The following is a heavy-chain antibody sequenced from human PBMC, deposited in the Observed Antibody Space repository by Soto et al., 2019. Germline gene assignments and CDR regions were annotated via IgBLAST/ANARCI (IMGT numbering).Heavy chain of an antibody. Sequence: GGSLRLSCAASGFTFSSYAMSWVRQAPGKGLEWVSAISGSGGSTYYADSVKGRFTISRDNSKNTLYLQMNSLRAEDTAVYYCAKDKSSGWYLLLFDYWGQGTLVTVSS. J-gene: IGHJ4*02. V-gene: IGHV3-23*01. D-gene: IGHD6-19*01. CDR3: AKDKSSGWYLLLFDY. CDR1: GFTFSSYA. CDR2: ISGSGGST.